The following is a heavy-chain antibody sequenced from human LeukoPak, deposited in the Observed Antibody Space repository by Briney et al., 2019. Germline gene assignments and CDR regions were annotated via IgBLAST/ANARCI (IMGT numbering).Heavy chain of an antibody. CDR3: VKEIRRNYFYGMDV. V-gene: IGHV3-30*02. CDR1: GFSFSNSD. CDR2: IQYDGSNK. J-gene: IGHJ6*02. Sequence: PGGSLRLSCAASGFSFSNSDMHWVRQAPGKGLEWVAFIQYDGSNKYYEDSVKGRLTISRDNAKNTLFLRMYSLRPEDTAVYYCVKEIRRNYFYGMDVWGQGTSVTVSS.